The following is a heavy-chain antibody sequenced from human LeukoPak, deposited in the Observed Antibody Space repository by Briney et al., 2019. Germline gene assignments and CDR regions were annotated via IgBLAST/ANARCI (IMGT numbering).Heavy chain of an antibody. CDR2: ISSSSSYI. CDR3: ARAPFYTPPHYYYYGMDV. J-gene: IGHJ6*02. CDR1: GFTFSSYS. V-gene: IGHV3-21*01. Sequence: GGSLRLSCAASGFTFSSYSMNWVRQAPGKGLEWVSSISSSSSYIYYADSVKGRFTISRDNAKNSLYLQMNSLRAEDTAVYYCARAPFYTPPHYYYYGMDVWGQGTTVTVSS. D-gene: IGHD3-16*01.